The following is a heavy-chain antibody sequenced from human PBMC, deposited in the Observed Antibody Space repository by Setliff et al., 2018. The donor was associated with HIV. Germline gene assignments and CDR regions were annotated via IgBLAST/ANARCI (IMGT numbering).Heavy chain of an antibody. D-gene: IGHD5-18*01. J-gene: IGHJ4*02. Sequence: SETLSLTCAVSGYSISSGYYWGWIRQPPGKGLEWIGSIYHSGSTFYNPSLKSRVTISVDTSKNQFSLKLSSVTAADTAVYYCASTGGYSYDSIFDYWGQGTLVTVSS. V-gene: IGHV4-38-2*01. CDR2: IYHSGST. CDR1: GYSISSGYY. CDR3: ASTGGYSYDSIFDY.